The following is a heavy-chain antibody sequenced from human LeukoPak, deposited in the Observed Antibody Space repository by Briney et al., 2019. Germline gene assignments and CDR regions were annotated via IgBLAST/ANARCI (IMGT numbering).Heavy chain of an antibody. J-gene: IGHJ4*02. D-gene: IGHD3-22*01. CDR2: IYHSGST. V-gene: IGHV4-4*02. CDR1: GGSISSSNW. Sequence: SGTLSLTCAVSGGSISSSNWWSWVRQPPGKGLEWIGEIYHSGSTNYNPSLKSRVTISVDKSKNQFSLKLSSVTATDTAVYYCASTTHYYYDSSGYYDYWGQGTPVTVSS. CDR3: ASTTHYYYDSSGYYDY.